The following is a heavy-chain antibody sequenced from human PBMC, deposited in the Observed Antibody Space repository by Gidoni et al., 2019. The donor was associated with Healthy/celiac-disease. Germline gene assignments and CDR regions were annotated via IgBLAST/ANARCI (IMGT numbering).Heavy chain of an antibody. Sequence: QVQLVESGGGVVQPGRSLRLCCAGSGFSFSSYGMHWVREAPGKGLEWVAVIWYDGSNKYYADSVKGRFTISRDNSKNTLYLQMNSLRAEDTAVYYCASCLYGDDDWYYFDYWGQGTLVTVSS. CDR1: GFSFSSYG. J-gene: IGHJ4*02. D-gene: IGHD4-17*01. CDR2: IWYDGSNK. CDR3: ASCLYGDDDWYYFDY. V-gene: IGHV3-33*01.